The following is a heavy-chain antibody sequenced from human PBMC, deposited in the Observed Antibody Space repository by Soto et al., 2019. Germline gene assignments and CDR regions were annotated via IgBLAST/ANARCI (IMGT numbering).Heavy chain of an antibody. V-gene: IGHV3-11*06. J-gene: IGHJ3*02. CDR2: ISSSSTYT. CDR3: ARAVFLEWDAFDI. Sequence: PGGSLRLSCATSGFTFSYYYMNWSRQTPGRGLEWVSYISSSSTYTNYADSVKGRFTISRDNAKNALYLQMNSLRAEDTAIYYCARAVFLEWDAFDIWGRGTMVTVSS. D-gene: IGHD3-3*01. CDR1: GFTFSYYY.